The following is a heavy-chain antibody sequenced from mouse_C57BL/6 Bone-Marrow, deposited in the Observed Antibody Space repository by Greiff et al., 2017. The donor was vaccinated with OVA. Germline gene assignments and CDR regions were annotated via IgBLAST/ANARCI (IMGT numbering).Heavy chain of an antibody. CDR3: ARATVVAPYAMDY. CDR2: IYPGSGNT. CDR1: GYTFTDYY. D-gene: IGHD1-1*01. Sequence: QVQLQQSGAELVRPGASVKLSCKASGYTFTDYYINWVKQRPGQGLEWIARIYPGSGNTYYNEKFKGKATLTAEKSSSTAYMQLSSLTSEDSAVDFCARATVVAPYAMDYWGQGTSVTVSS. V-gene: IGHV1-76*01. J-gene: IGHJ4*01.